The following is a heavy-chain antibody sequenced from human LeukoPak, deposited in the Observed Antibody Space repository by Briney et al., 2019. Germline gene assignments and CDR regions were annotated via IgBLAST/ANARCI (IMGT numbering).Heavy chain of an antibody. CDR2: IIPIFGTA. Sequence: SVNVSCTASGGTFSSYAISWVRQAPGQGLEWMGGIIPIFGTANYAQKFQGRVTITADESTSTAYMELSSLRSEDTAVYYCARAGVVVIEPHDAFDIWGQGTMVTVSS. D-gene: IGHD3-22*01. J-gene: IGHJ3*02. CDR3: ARAGVVVIEPHDAFDI. CDR1: GGTFSSYA. V-gene: IGHV1-69*13.